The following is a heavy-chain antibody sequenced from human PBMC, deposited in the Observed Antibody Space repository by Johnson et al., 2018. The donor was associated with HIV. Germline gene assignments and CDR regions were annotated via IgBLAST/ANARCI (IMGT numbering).Heavy chain of an antibody. D-gene: IGHD5-12*01. CDR3: AKVLIVATGERAFDI. CDR1: GFTFSSYW. CDR2: IKQDGSEK. Sequence: EKLVESGGGLVQPGGSLRLSCAASGFTFSSYWMGWVRQAPGKGLEWVANIKQDGSEKYYVDSLKGRFTISRDNAKNSLYLQMNSLRAEDTAVYYCAKVLIVATGERAFDIWGQGTMVTVSS. J-gene: IGHJ3*02. V-gene: IGHV3-7*02.